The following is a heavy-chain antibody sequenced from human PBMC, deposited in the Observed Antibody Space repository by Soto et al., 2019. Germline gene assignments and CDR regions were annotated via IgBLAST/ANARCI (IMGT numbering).Heavy chain of an antibody. CDR3: TTTVDIVATIYYYYYYGMDV. Sequence: GGSLRLSCAASGFTFSNAWMNWVRQAPGKGLEWVGRIKSKTDGGTTDYAAPVKGRFTISRDDSKNTLYLQMNSLKTEDTAVYYCTTTVDIVATIYYYYYYGMDVWGQGTTVTVSS. V-gene: IGHV3-15*07. J-gene: IGHJ6*02. D-gene: IGHD5-12*01. CDR2: IKSKTDGGTT. CDR1: GFTFSNAW.